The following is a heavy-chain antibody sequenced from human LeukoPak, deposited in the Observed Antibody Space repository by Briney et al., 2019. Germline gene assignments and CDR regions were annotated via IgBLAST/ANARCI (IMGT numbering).Heavy chain of an antibody. V-gene: IGHV4-34*01. CDR1: GGSFSGYY. CDR2: INHSGST. J-gene: IGHJ4*02. CDR3: ARGPYYYDSSGYYPSY. Sequence: PSETLSLTCAVYGGSFSGYYWSWIRQPPGKGLEWIGEINHSGSTNYNPSLKSRVTISVDTSKNQFSLKLSSVTAADTAVYYCARGPYYYDSSGYYPSYWGQGTLVTVSS. D-gene: IGHD3-22*01.